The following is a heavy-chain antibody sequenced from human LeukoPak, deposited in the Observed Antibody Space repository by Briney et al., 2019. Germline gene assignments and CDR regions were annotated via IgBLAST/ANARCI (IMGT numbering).Heavy chain of an antibody. V-gene: IGHV3-23*01. CDR2: ISGSGGST. D-gene: IGHD1-26*01. J-gene: IGHJ3*02. Sequence: PGGSLRLSCAASGFTFSSYGMSWVRQAPGKGLEWVSAISGSGGSTYYADSVKGRFTISRDNSKNTLYLQMNSLRAEDTAVYYCAKSLSQSGSFRDAFDIWGQGTMVTVSS. CDR3: AKSLSQSGSFRDAFDI. CDR1: GFTFSSYG.